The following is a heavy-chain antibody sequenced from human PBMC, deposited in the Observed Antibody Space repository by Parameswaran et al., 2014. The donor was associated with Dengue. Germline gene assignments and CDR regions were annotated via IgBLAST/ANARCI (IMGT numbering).Heavy chain of an antibody. CDR2: IYYSGST. D-gene: IGHD3-16*01. Sequence: WIRQPPGKGLEWIGYIYYSGSTYYNPSLKSRVTISVDTSKNQFSLKLSSVTAADTAVYYCASFPDDSDAFDIWGQGTMVTVSS. V-gene: IGHV4-31*02. J-gene: IGHJ3*02. CDR3: ASFPDDSDAFDI.